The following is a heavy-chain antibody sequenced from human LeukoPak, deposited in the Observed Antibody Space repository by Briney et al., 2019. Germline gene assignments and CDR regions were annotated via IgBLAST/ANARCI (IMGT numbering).Heavy chain of an antibody. CDR3: ARASGYYDSSGYYNGMDV. Sequence: PGGSLRLSCAASGFTLSTYWMHWVRQVPGKGLVWASRINSDESSTSYADSVTGRFTISRDNARNTLYLQMNSLRAEDTAVYYCARASGYYDSSGYYNGMDVWGQGTTVTVSS. V-gene: IGHV3-74*01. CDR1: GFTLSTYW. D-gene: IGHD3-22*01. J-gene: IGHJ6*02. CDR2: INSDESST.